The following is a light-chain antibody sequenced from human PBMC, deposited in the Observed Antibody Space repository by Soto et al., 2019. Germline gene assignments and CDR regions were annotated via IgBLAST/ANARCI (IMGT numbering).Light chain of an antibody. J-gene: IGKJ4*01. CDR3: QQYNSYSPS. CDR1: RSVGNW. V-gene: IGKV1-5*01. CDR2: DTS. Sequence: DTQMTQSPSTLPASVGDRVTITCRASRSVGNWLAWYQQKPGEAPKLLIYDTSRLESGVPSRFSGSGSGTEFTLTISSLQPDDFATYSCQQYNSYSPSFGGGTKVDIK.